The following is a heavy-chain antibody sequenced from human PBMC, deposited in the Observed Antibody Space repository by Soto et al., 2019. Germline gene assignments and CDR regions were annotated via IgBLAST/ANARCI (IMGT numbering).Heavy chain of an antibody. CDR3: AKDQSAGMGY. CDR1: GFTFSSYA. J-gene: IGHJ4*02. Sequence: EVQLLESGGGLVQPGGSLRLSCAASGFTFSSYAMSWFRQAPGKGLEWVSAISGSGGSTYYADSVKGRFTISRDTSKNALYLQMNSLRAEDTAVYYCAKDQSAGMGYWGQGTLVTVSS. V-gene: IGHV3-23*01. D-gene: IGHD1-26*01. CDR2: ISGSGGST.